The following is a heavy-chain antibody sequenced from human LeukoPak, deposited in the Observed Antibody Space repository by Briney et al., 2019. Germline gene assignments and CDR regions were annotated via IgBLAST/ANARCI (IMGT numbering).Heavy chain of an antibody. D-gene: IGHD1-14*01. J-gene: IGHJ4*02. CDR3: ARARGYLIPGGIKDY. V-gene: IGHV4-38-2*02. CDR2: IYHSGST. CDR1: GYSISSGYY. Sequence: SETLSLTCTVSGYSISSGYYWGWIRQPPGKGLEWIGSIYHSGSTYYNPSLKSRVTISIDTSKNQFSLKLSSVTAADTVIYYCARARGYLIPGGIKDYWGQGTLVTVSS.